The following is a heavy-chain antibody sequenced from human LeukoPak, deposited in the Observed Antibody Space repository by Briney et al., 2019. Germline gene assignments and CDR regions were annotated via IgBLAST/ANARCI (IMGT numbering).Heavy chain of an antibody. J-gene: IGHJ5*02. D-gene: IGHD2-2*01. V-gene: IGHV4-34*01. Sequence: SETLSLTCAVYGGSFSGYYWNWIRQPPGKGLERIGEINHSGSTTYNPSLQSRVTISVDTSKNEFSLKLSSVTAADTAVYYCARATSWYFKWFDPWGQGTLVTVSS. CDR3: ARATSWYFKWFDP. CDR1: GGSFSGYY. CDR2: INHSGST.